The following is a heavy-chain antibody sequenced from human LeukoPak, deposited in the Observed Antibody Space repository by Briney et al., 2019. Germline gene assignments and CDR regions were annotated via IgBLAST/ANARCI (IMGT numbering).Heavy chain of an antibody. CDR2: IYTSGST. D-gene: IGHD2-21*02. Sequence: SETLSLTCTVSGGSLSSGTYYWSWIRQPAGTGLEWIGRIYTSGSTNYNPSLKSRVTISVDTSKNQFSLKLSSVTAADTAIYYCARGVTTFDYWGQGTLVTVSS. J-gene: IGHJ4*02. CDR1: GGSLSSGTYY. CDR3: ARGVTTFDY. V-gene: IGHV4-61*02.